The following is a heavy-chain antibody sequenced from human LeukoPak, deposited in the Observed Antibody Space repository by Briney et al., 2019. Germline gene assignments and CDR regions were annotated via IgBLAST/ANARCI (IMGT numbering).Heavy chain of an antibody. CDR3: VRDSGYSDGLTY. J-gene: IGHJ4*02. D-gene: IGHD5-24*01. Sequence: KPGGSLRLSCEASGFSFSDSFMTWIRQAPGEGLQFVASIGSAGTTIYYGDSAKGRFTISRDNAKNSLYLQFNSLRAEDTAIYYCVRDSGYSDGLTYWGQGTLATVSS. V-gene: IGHV3-11*01. CDR1: GFSFSDSF. CDR2: IGSAGTTI.